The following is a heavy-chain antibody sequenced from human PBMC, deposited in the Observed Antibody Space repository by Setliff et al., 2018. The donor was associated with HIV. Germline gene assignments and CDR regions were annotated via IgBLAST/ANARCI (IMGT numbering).Heavy chain of an antibody. CDR1: GFTLRSYA. CDR2: IWYDGTEK. J-gene: IGHJ3*02. V-gene: IGHV3-33*07. Sequence: SLRLSCEASGFTLRSYAMYWVRQAPGKGLEWVALIWYDGTEKYYADSVKGRFTISRCNAKNTLYLQMNGLRAGDTAVYYCARGGLYYDRSDKGDAFDIWGQGTMVTVSS. CDR3: ARGGLYYDRSDKGDAFDI. D-gene: IGHD3-22*01.